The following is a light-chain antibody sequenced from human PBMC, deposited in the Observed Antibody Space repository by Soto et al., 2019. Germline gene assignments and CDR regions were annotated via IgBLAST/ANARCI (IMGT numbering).Light chain of an antibody. CDR3: STYTGRNTPQV. CDR1: TSDIGKYNY. CDR2: QVS. J-gene: IGLJ1*01. Sequence: QAVLTTPASVSGSPGESISISCTGTTSDIGKYNYFSWYQQQPSKARQLIIYQVSNRPSGVPNRFSGSKSGNTASLTISGLQDDEEADYYCSTYTGRNTPQVLGTGTKVTVL. V-gene: IGLV2-14*01.